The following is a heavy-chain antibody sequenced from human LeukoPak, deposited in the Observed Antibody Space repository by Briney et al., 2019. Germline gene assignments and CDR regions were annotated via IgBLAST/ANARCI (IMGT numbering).Heavy chain of an antibody. D-gene: IGHD4-23*01. CDR1: GGSTSRYY. CDR2: IYYSGTT. J-gene: IGHJ6*02. Sequence: SETLSLTCTVTGGSTSRYYWSWIRQPPGNGLEWHRYIYYSGTTNYNPSLKSRVTISVDTSKNQFSLKLSSVTAADTAVYYCARLGGPPYYYGMDVWGQGTTVTVSS. V-gene: IGHV4-59*08. CDR3: ARLGGPPYYYGMDV.